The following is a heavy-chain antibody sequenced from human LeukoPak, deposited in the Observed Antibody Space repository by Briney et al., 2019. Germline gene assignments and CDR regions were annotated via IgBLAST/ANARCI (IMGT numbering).Heavy chain of an antibody. Sequence: PGGSLRLSCAASGFTFSSYGLHWVRQAPGKGLEWVAKIEEDGSAKYYMDSVKGRFSIYRDNAKNSLYLQMYSLRAEDTAMYYCARAGQLNYWGQGTLVTVSS. J-gene: IGHJ4*02. V-gene: IGHV3-7*03. CDR1: GFTFSSYG. D-gene: IGHD6-13*01. CDR3: ARAGQLNY. CDR2: IEEDGSAK.